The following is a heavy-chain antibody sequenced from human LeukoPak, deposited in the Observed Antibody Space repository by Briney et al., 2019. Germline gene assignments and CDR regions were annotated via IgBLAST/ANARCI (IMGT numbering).Heavy chain of an antibody. CDR3: ARGSYNWNYANFDY. J-gene: IGHJ4*02. CDR1: GFTFSRYS. D-gene: IGHD1-7*01. V-gene: IGHV3-21*01. CDR2: ISSSSSYI. Sequence: GGSLRLSCAASGFTFSRYSMNWVRRAPGKGLEWVSSISSSSSYIYYADSVKGRFTISRDNAKNSLYLQMNSLRAEDTAVYYCARGSYNWNYANFDYWGQGTLVTVSS.